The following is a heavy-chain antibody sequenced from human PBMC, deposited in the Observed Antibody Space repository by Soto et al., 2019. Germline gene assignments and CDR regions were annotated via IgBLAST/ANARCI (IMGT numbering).Heavy chain of an antibody. J-gene: IGHJ6*02. CDR1: GGSSSSGGYY. CDR2: ISYRGST. D-gene: IGHD3-10*01. V-gene: IGHV4-31*03. Sequence: SETLSLTCTVSGGSSSSGGYYWSWIRQHPGKGLEWIGYISYRGSTYYNPSLESRVTISVDTSKNQFSLKLSSVTAADTAVYYCARVPLRGVHPAYYYYDLDVWGQGTTVTVSS. CDR3: ARVPLRGVHPAYYYYDLDV.